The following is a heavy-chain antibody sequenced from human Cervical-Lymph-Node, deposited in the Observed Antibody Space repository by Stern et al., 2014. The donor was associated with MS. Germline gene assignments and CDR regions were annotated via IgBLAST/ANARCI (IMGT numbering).Heavy chain of an antibody. CDR1: GYTFTSYY. J-gene: IGHJ5*02. Sequence: QVQLGQSGAEVKKPGASVKVSCTASGYTFTSYYMHWVRQAPGQGLEWMGIITPSGGSTSYAHKFQGRVTMTRDTSTSTVYMELSNLRSEDTAVYYCARDPLYSSSWDNWFDPWGQGTLVTVSS. CDR3: ARDPLYSSSWDNWFDP. D-gene: IGHD6-13*01. V-gene: IGHV1-46*03. CDR2: ITPSGGST.